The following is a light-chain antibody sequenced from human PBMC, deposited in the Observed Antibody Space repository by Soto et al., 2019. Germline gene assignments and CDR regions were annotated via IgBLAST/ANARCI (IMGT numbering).Light chain of an antibody. CDR3: QQFASSPRT. V-gene: IGKV3-20*01. J-gene: IGKJ1*01. Sequence: EIVLTQSPGTLSLSPGERATLSCRASHTISSSYLAWYQQKPGQAPRLLIHDASSRATGIPDRFSGGGSGTDFTLTISRLEPEDFAVYYCQQFASSPRTFGRGTKVDIK. CDR1: HTISSSY. CDR2: DAS.